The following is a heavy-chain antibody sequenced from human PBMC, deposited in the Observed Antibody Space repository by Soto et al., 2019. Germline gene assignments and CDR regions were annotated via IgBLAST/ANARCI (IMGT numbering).Heavy chain of an antibody. V-gene: IGHV4-34*01. CDR1: GGSFGGYY. CDR3: ARDQKGKHIVAVDAFDI. CDR2: INHSGST. J-gene: IGHJ3*02. Sequence: SETLSLTCAVYGGSFGGYYWSWIRQPPGKGLEWIGEINHSGSTNYNPSLKSRVTISVDTSKNQFSLKLSSVTAADTAVYYCARDQKGKHIVAVDAFDIWGKGKMVTVSS. D-gene: IGHD2-21*01.